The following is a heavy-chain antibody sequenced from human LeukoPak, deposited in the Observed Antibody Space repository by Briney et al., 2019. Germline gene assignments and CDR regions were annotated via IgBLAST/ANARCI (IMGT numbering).Heavy chain of an antibody. J-gene: IGHJ4*02. Sequence: GGSLRLSCEASGFTFSQYWMHWVRHAPGKGLVWVSRIDPDGSSTNYADSVKGRFTISRDNAKNTLYLQLNSLRAEDTAVYYCAREDYSNYAPSFDYWGQGTLVTVSS. CDR1: GFTFSQYW. CDR2: IDPDGSST. CDR3: AREDYSNYAPSFDY. D-gene: IGHD4-4*01. V-gene: IGHV3-74*01.